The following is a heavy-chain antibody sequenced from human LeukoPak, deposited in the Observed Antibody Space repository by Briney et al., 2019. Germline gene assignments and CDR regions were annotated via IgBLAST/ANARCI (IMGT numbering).Heavy chain of an antibody. J-gene: IGHJ5*02. CDR3: ARVSGWYWFDQ. V-gene: IGHV3-64*01. Sequence: PGGSLRLSCEGSGYTFSSYAMHRVRQAPGKGLEYVAAISSDGRITYYANFVKGRFTISRDNSKNTLYLQMGSLRTEDMAVYYCARVSGWYWFDQWGQGTLVTVSS. D-gene: IGHD6-19*01. CDR2: ISSDGRIT. CDR1: GYTFSSYA.